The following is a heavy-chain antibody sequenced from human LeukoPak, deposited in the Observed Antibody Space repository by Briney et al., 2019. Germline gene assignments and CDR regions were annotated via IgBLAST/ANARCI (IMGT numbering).Heavy chain of an antibody. CDR2: INHTGST. D-gene: IGHD3-3*01. Sequence: SEALSLTCAVYGGSFRAYYWSWIRQPPGKGLEWIGEINHTGSTNRNPSLKSRVTMSVDTSKNQFSLNLTSVTAADTAVYYCARVPPFIRTSVYFDLWGRGTLVTVST. CDR1: GGSFRAYY. CDR3: ARVPPFIRTSVYFDL. V-gene: IGHV4-34*01. J-gene: IGHJ2*01.